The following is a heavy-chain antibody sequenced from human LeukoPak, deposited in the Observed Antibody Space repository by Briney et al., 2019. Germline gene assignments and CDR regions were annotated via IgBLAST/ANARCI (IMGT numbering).Heavy chain of an antibody. Sequence: GGSLRLSCAASGFTFSSYWMHWVRQAPGKGLVWVSRINSDGSSTSYADSVKGRFTISRDNSKNTLYLQMNSLRVEDTAVYYCAKSPSHCSGTSCYLDYWGQGVLVTVSS. CDR3: AKSPSHCSGTSCYLDY. V-gene: IGHV3-74*01. CDR1: GFTFSSYW. J-gene: IGHJ4*02. D-gene: IGHD2-2*01. CDR2: INSDGSST.